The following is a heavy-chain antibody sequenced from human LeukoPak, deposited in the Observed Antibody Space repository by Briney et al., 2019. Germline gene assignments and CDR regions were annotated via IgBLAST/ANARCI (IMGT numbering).Heavy chain of an antibody. D-gene: IGHD4-23*01. J-gene: IGHJ6*02. CDR2: IYHSGST. CDR1: GGSISSGGYS. Sequence: SETLSLTCTVSGGSISSGGYSWSWIRQPPGKGLEWIGYIYHSGSTYYNPSLKSRVTISVDRSKNQFSLKLSSVTAADTAVYYCARLIRGDYGGSTYGMDVWGQGTTVTVSS. CDR3: ARLIRGDYGGSTYGMDV. V-gene: IGHV4-30-2*01.